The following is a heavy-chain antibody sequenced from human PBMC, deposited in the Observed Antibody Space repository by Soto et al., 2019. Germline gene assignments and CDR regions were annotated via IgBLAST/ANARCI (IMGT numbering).Heavy chain of an antibody. J-gene: IGHJ6*02. Sequence: QVQLVQSGADVKKPGSSVKVSCKASGGTLNYNAFSWLRQAPGQGLEWIGGIVTVFGTANHAQKFQDRVTITEDEQTKTVYVKLRSLTSADTAVYYCARSGAYSSSRYDLDVWGQGTTVTVTS. V-gene: IGHV1-69*01. CDR3: ARSGAYSSSRYDLDV. CDR2: IVTVFGTA. CDR1: GGTLNYNA. D-gene: IGHD6-13*01.